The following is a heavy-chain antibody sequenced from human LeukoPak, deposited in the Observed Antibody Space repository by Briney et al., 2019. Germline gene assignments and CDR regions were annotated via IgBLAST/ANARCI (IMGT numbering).Heavy chain of an antibody. V-gene: IGHV4-39*07. CDR3: ARDRYDSSGYHGMDV. CDR2: IYYSGTT. CDR1: GGSISSSSYY. Sequence: SETLSLTCTVSGGSISSSSYYWGWIRQPPGKGLEWIGNIYYSGTTDYNPSLKSRVTMSVDTSKNQFSLKLNSMAAADTAVYYCARDRYDSSGYHGMDVWGQGTTVTVSS. D-gene: IGHD3-22*01. J-gene: IGHJ6*02.